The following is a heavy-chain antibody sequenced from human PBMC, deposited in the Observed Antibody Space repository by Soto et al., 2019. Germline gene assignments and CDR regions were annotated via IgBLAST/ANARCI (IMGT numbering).Heavy chain of an antibody. D-gene: IGHD3-22*01. J-gene: IGHJ3*02. CDR1: GYTFTSYD. CDR3: ARDRSGLTMIVVVHAFDI. V-gene: IGHV1-8*01. Sequence: ASVKVSCKASGYTFTSYDINWVRQATGQGLEWMGWMNPNSGNTGYAQKFQGRVTMTRNTSISTVYMELSSLRSEDTAVYYCARDRSGLTMIVVVHAFDIWGQGTMVTVSS. CDR2: MNPNSGNT.